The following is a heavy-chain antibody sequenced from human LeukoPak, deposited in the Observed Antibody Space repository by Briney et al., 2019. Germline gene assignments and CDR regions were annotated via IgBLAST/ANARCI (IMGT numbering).Heavy chain of an antibody. Sequence: SETLSLTCTVSGGSTSSDYWSWIRQSPGKGLEWVGYVYNSGDTGKNPSLRSRVTILLDTSRNQCSLKLTSVSAADTAVYYCARLKLGAYFDLWGRGTPVTVSS. V-gene: IGHV4-59*08. CDR3: ARLKLGAYFDL. D-gene: IGHD3-16*01. CDR2: VYNSGDT. CDR1: GGSTSSDY. J-gene: IGHJ2*01.